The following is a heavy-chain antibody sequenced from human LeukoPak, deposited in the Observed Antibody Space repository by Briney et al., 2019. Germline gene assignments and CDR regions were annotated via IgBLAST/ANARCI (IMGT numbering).Heavy chain of an antibody. CDR3: ARDLDGSGRAFDF. V-gene: IGHV3-48*02. Sequence: GGSLRLSCAASGFTFSIYAMSWVRQAPGKGLEWVSYISSSTTTIHYADSVKGRFTISRENAKNSLYLQMNSLRDEDTAVYYCARDLDGSGRAFDFWGQGALVTVSS. CDR1: GFTFSIYA. J-gene: IGHJ4*02. CDR2: ISSSTTTI. D-gene: IGHD3-10*01.